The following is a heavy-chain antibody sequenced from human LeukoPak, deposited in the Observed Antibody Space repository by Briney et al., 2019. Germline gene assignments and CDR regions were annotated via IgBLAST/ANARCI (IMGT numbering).Heavy chain of an antibody. D-gene: IGHD6-13*01. J-gene: IGHJ4*02. CDR2: IYYSGST. V-gene: IGHV4-59*01. CDR1: GGSISSYY. CDR3: AMSIPAAGVFDY. Sequence: PSETLSLTCTVSGGSISSYYWSWIRQPPGKGLEWIGYIYYSGSTNYNPSLKSRVTISVDTSKNQFSLRLSSVTAADTAVYYCAMSIPAAGVFDYWGQGTLVTVSS.